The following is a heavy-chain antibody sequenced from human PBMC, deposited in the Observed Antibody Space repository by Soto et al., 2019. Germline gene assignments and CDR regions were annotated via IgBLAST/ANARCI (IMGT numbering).Heavy chain of an antibody. D-gene: IGHD4-4*01. Sequence: TLSLTCTVSGGSVSSGSYYWSWIRQPPGKGLEWIGYIYYSGSTNYNPSLKSRVTISVDTSKNQFSLKLSSVTAADTAVYFCARETVTTAYYNGRDVWGQGPTVTVSS. CDR1: GGSVSSGSYY. J-gene: IGHJ6*02. CDR3: ARETVTTAYYNGRDV. CDR2: IYYSGST. V-gene: IGHV4-61*01.